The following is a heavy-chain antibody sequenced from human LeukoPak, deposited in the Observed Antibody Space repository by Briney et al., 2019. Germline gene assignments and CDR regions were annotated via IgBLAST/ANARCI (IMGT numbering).Heavy chain of an antibody. CDR3: ARGRRNSSGWYGSVYFDY. V-gene: IGHV1-46*01. CDR2: INPSGGST. Sequence: ASVKVSCKASGYTFTGYYMHWVRQAPGQGLEWMGIINPSGGSTSYAQKFQGRVTMTRDMSTSTAYMELSSLRSEDTAVYYCARGRRNSSGWYGSVYFDYWGQGTLVTVSS. J-gene: IGHJ4*02. D-gene: IGHD6-19*01. CDR1: GYTFTGYY.